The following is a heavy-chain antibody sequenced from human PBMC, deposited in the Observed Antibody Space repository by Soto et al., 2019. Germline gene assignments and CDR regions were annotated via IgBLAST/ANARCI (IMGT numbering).Heavy chain of an antibody. Sequence: SETLSLTCTVSGGSISSSSYYWGWIRQPPGKGLEWIGSIYYSGSTYYSPSLKSRVTISVDTSKNQFSLKLSSVTAADTAVYYCARQDTGYEKGSYWGQGTLVTVSS. CDR3: ARQDTGYEKGSY. CDR2: IYYSGST. D-gene: IGHD5-12*01. J-gene: IGHJ4*02. V-gene: IGHV4-39*01. CDR1: GGSISSSSYY.